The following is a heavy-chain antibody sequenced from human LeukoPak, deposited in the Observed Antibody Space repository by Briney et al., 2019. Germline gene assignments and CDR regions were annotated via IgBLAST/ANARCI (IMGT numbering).Heavy chain of an antibody. CDR3: AGTIVGKWAIDY. V-gene: IGHV3-53*01. CDR1: GFTVSRNY. Sequence: PGGSLRLSCAASGFTVSRNYLTWVRQAPGKGLEWVSVIYSGGSTYYADSVKGRFTISRDYSKNTLYLQMNSLRAEDTAVYYCAGTIVGKWAIDYWGQGTLVTVSS. D-gene: IGHD3-22*01. J-gene: IGHJ4*02. CDR2: IYSGGST.